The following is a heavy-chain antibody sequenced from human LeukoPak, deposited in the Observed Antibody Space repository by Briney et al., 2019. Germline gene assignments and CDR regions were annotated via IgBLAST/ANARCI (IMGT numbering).Heavy chain of an antibody. Sequence: SDTLSLTCTVSGGSISSYYWSWIRQPPAKGLEWIGYIYYSGSTNYNPSLKSRVTISVDTSKNQFSLKLSSVTAADTAVYYCARDLGITGTDYYYYMDVWGKGTTVTVSS. CDR1: GGSISSYY. CDR2: IYYSGST. CDR3: ARDLGITGTDYYYYMDV. D-gene: IGHD1-20*01. J-gene: IGHJ6*03. V-gene: IGHV4-59*07.